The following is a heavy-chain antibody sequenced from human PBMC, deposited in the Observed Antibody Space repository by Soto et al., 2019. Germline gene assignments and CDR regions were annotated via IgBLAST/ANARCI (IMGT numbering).Heavy chain of an antibody. V-gene: IGHV1-69*06. Sequence: GASVKVSCKASGGTFSSYAISCVRQAPGQGLEWMGGIIPIFGTANYAQKFQGRVTITADKSTSTAYMELSSLRSEDTAVYYCARDPKLSGIAVAGPYYYYYYGMDVWGQGTTVTVSS. CDR1: GGTFSSYA. J-gene: IGHJ6*02. CDR3: ARDPKLSGIAVAGPYYYYYYGMDV. CDR2: IIPIFGTA. D-gene: IGHD6-19*01.